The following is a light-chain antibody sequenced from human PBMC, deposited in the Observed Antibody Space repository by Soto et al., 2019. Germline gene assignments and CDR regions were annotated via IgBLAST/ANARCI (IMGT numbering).Light chain of an antibody. Sequence: EIVLTQSPGTLSLSPGERATLSCRASQSVSSSYFGGCQQKPGQAPRLLIYATSSRATDIPDRFSGSGSGTNFTLTISGRESEDFAVYCSQHFVKSPLMVGQGTKVEIK. CDR2: ATS. V-gene: IGKV3-20*01. CDR3: QHFVKSPLM. J-gene: IGKJ1*01. CDR1: QSVSSSY.